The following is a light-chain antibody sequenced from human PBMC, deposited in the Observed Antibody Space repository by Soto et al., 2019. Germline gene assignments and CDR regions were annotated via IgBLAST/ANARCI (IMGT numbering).Light chain of an antibody. CDR1: QSVSSN. J-gene: IGKJ1*01. CDR2: DTS. CDR3: QQYNNRPPWT. V-gene: IGKV3-15*01. Sequence: ETVMTQSPATLSVSPGERATLSCRASQSVSSNLAWFQQKPGQAPRLLIYDTSTRATGIPARFSGSGSRTEYTLTISSLQSEDFAVYYCQQYNNRPPWTFGQGTKVDIK.